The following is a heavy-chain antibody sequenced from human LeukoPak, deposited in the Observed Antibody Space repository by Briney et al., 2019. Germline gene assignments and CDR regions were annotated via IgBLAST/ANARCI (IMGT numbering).Heavy chain of an antibody. CDR3: ARLIAAAGTS. V-gene: IGHV4-38-2*01. J-gene: IGHJ4*02. Sequence: SETLSLTCAVSGYSISSGYYWGWIRQPPGKGLEWIGSIYHSGSTYYNPSLKSRVTISVDTSKNQFSLKLGSVTAADTAVYYCARLIAAAGTSWGQGALVSVSS. CDR2: IYHSGST. CDR1: GYSISSGYY. D-gene: IGHD6-13*01.